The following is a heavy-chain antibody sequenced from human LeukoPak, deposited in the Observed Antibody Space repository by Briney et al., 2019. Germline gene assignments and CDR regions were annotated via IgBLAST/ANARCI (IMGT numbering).Heavy chain of an antibody. CDR1: GGSISSYY. CDR2: IYYSGST. D-gene: IGHD2-2*01. J-gene: IGHJ5*02. Sequence: SETLSLTCTVSGGSISSYYWSWIRQPPGKGLEWIGYIYYSGSTNYNPSLKSRVTISVDTSKNQFSLELSSVTAADTAVYYCARGSTSSNWFDPWGQGTLVTVSS. V-gene: IGHV4-59*08. CDR3: ARGSTSSNWFDP.